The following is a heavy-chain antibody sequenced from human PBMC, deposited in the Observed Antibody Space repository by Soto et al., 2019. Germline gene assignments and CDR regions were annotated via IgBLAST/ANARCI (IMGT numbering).Heavy chain of an antibody. D-gene: IGHD6-19*01. CDR1: GGSISSGGYS. V-gene: IGHV4-30-2*01. Sequence: PSETLSLTCAVSGGSISSGGYSWSWIRQPPGKGLEWIGYIYHSGSTYYNPSLKSRVTISVDRSKNQFSLKLSSVTAADTAVYYCARGQGMDGNVFDYWGQGTLVTVSS. CDR2: IYHSGST. J-gene: IGHJ4*02. CDR3: ARGQGMDGNVFDY.